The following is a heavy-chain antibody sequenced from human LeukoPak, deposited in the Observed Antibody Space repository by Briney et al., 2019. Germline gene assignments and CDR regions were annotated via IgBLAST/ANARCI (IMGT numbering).Heavy chain of an antibody. J-gene: IGHJ4*02. V-gene: IGHV3-30*04. CDR2: ISYDGSSK. CDR3: ARAPSSRAPNFDY. Sequence: GESLRLSCAASGFTFSSYAMHWVRQAPGKGLEWVAVISYDGSSKYYADSVKGRFTISRDNSKNTLYLQMNSLRAEDTAVYYCARAPSSRAPNFDYWGQGTLVTVSS. CDR1: GFTFSSYA. D-gene: IGHD2-2*01.